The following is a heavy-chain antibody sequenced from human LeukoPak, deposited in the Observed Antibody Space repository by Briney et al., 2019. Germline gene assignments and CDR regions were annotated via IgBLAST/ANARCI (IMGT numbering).Heavy chain of an antibody. V-gene: IGHV3-23*01. CDR1: GFSFSTYD. CDR2: VISNVGST. D-gene: IGHD5-12*01. CDR3: ARDIELST. J-gene: IGHJ3*01. Sequence: GGSLRLSCAASGFSFSTYDMTWVRQAPGKGLEWVSAVISNVGSTYYADSVKGRFTISRDNSKNTLYVQMNSLRAEDTAIYYCARDIELSTWGLGTLVTVSS.